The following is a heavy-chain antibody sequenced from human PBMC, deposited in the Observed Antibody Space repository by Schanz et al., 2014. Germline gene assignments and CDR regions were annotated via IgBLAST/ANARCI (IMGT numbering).Heavy chain of an antibody. D-gene: IGHD3-3*01. J-gene: IGHJ5*02. Sequence: QVQLQESGPGLVKPSETLSLTCSVSGGDIGNYYWSWIRQPPGKGLEWIGYIHQSGGTNYNPSLKSRDPILVATSKNQFSLRLTSLTAADTAVYYCAKFLYDDPSWGQGTLVTVSS. V-gene: IGHV4-59*08. CDR3: AKFLYDDPS. CDR2: IHQSGGT. CDR1: GGDIGNYY.